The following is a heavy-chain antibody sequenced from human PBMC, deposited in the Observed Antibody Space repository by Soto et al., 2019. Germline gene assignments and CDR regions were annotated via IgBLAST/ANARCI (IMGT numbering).Heavy chain of an antibody. D-gene: IGHD3-3*01. CDR2: IYYSGST. Sequence: SETLSLTCTVSGGSISSYYWSWIRQPPGKGLEWIGYIYYSGSTNYNPSLKSRVTISVDTSKNQFSLKLSSVTAADTAVSYCARINYDVGSGYYARGALEIVCQGTMLTVSS. V-gene: IGHV4-59*01. CDR1: GGSISSYY. CDR3: ARINYDVGSGYYARGALEI. J-gene: IGHJ3*02.